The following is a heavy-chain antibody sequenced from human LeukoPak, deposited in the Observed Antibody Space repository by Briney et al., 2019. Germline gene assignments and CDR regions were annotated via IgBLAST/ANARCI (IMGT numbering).Heavy chain of an antibody. D-gene: IGHD1-26*01. CDR1: GYTFTSYY. V-gene: IGHV1-46*01. J-gene: IGHJ4*02. CDR3: ARVGLKWELPFDY. CDR2: INPSGGST. Sequence: ASVKVSCKASGYTFTSYYMHWVRQAPGQGLEWMGIINPSGGSTSYAQKFQGRVTMTRDASTSTVYMELSSLRSEDTAVYYRARVGLKWELPFDYWGQGTLVTVSS.